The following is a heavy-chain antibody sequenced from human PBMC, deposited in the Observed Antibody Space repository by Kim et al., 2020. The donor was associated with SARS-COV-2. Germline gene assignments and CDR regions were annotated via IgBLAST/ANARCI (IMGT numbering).Heavy chain of an antibody. CDR1: GFTFSSYG. V-gene: IGHV3-30*03. D-gene: IGHD3-22*01. J-gene: IGHJ4*02. CDR2: ISYDGSNK. Sequence: GGSLRLSCAASGFTFSSYGMHWVRQAPGKGLEWVAVISYDGSNKYYADSVKGRFTISRDNSKNTLYLQMNSLRAEDTAVYYCAIIPDSSGYYYVNYYWGQGTLVTVSS. CDR3: AIIPDSSGYYYVNYY.